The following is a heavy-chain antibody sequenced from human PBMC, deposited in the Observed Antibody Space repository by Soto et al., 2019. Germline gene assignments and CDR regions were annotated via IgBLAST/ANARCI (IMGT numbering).Heavy chain of an antibody. D-gene: IGHD3-16*01. CDR1: GVTSRRWS. CDR2: ISASTTSI. Sequence: GGSLRVPREAAGVTSRRWSRNWIRQAPGKGLDWISCISASTTSIYYADSVQGRFTISRDNAKNSLFLQMNRLRAEDSGLYFGVRGNYETGIDFWGKGTRVTVSS. CDR3: VRGNYETGIDF. J-gene: IGHJ4*02. V-gene: IGHV3-48*01.